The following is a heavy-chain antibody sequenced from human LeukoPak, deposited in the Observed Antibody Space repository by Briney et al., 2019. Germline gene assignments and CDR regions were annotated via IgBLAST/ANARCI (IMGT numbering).Heavy chain of an antibody. CDR1: GFTFSSYS. D-gene: IGHD7-27*01. V-gene: IGHV3-21*01. Sequence: GGSLRLSCAASGFTFSSYSMNWVRQAPGKGLEWVSSISGSSSYIDYADSVRGRSTISRDNAKNSLYLQMNSLRAEDTAVYYCARGITGDPPPYYFDYWGQGSLVTVSS. CDR3: ARGITGDPPPYYFDY. CDR2: ISGSSSYI. J-gene: IGHJ4*02.